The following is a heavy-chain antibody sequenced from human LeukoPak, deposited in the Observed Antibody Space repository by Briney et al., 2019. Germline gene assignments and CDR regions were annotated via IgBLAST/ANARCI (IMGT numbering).Heavy chain of an antibody. J-gene: IGHJ4*02. D-gene: IGHD2-2*01. CDR2: IIPIFGTA. CDR3: ARALSSTSCSDY. Sequence: GASVKVSCKASGGTFSSYAISWVRQAPGQGLEWMGGIIPIFGTANYAQKLQGRVTITADESTSTAYMELSSLRSEDTAVYYCARALSSTSCSDYWGQGTLVTVSS. V-gene: IGHV1-69*13. CDR1: GGTFSSYA.